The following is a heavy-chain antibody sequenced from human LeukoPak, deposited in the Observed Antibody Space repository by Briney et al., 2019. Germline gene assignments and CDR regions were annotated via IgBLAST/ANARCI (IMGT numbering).Heavy chain of an antibody. D-gene: IGHD6-19*01. CDR1: GINFRSSG. V-gene: IGHV3-30*02. Sequence: TGGSLRLSCAASGINFRSSGMHWVRQAPGKGLEWVTFIQNDGSDKSYAASVQGRFTISRDNSKNTLYLQMNSLRAEDTAVYYCAKYFGGWYEDYWGQGTLVTVSS. J-gene: IGHJ4*02. CDR3: AKYFGGWYEDY. CDR2: IQNDGSDK.